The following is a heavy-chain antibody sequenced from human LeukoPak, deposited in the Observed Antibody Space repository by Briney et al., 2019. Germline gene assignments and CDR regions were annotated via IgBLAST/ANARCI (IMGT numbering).Heavy chain of an antibody. V-gene: IGHV3-23*01. CDR3: AKDRAYYDFWSALDY. Sequence: GGSLRLSCAASGFTVSTYAMSWVRQAPGKGLEWVSAISGSGGSTYYADSVKGRFTISRDNSKNTLYLQMNSLRAEDTAVYYCAKDRAYYDFWSALDYWGQGTLVTVSS. CDR1: GFTVSTYA. J-gene: IGHJ4*02. D-gene: IGHD3-3*01. CDR2: ISGSGGST.